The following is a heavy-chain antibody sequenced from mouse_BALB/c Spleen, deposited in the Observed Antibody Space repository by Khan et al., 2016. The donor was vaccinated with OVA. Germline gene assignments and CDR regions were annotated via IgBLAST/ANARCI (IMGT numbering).Heavy chain of an antibody. CDR1: GYSITSGYA. D-gene: IGHD1-2*01. CDR3: ARGNYYGYDFDY. CDR2: ISYSGGT. Sequence: EVQLQESGPGLVKPSQSLSLTCTVTGYSITSGYAWNWIRQFPGNKLEWMGYISYSGGTSYNPSLKRRISITRDTSKNQFFLQLNSVTTEDTATYYVARGNYYGYDFDYWGQGTTLTVSS. J-gene: IGHJ2*01. V-gene: IGHV3-2*02.